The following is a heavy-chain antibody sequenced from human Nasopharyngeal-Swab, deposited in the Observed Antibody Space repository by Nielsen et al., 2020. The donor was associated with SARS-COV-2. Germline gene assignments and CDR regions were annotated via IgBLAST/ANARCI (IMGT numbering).Heavy chain of an antibody. CDR2: TIPILGLA. CDR1: GGTFSNYA. CDR3: ARDTPEDTTLVTAYYYYMDV. Sequence: SVRVSCKASGGTFSNYAISWVRQAPGQGLEWMGRTIPILGLANYAQKFLGRVTITADKSTNTAYMELSSLRSEDTAVYYCARDTPEDTTLVTAYYYYMDVWGKGTTVTVSS. J-gene: IGHJ6*03. D-gene: IGHD5-18*01. V-gene: IGHV1-69*04.